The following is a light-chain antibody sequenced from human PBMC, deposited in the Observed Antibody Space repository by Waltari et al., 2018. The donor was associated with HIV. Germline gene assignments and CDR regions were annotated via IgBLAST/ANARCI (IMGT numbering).Light chain of an antibody. Sequence: QSALTQPPSASGSPGQSVTISCTGPSSDIGGYNYVSWYQQHPGKAPKLLIYEVTKRPSGVPDRFSGSKSGNTASLTVSGLQPEDEADYYCGSYTDTNNHYVFGTGTKVT. CDR2: EVT. J-gene: IGLJ1*01. CDR1: SSDIGGYNY. V-gene: IGLV2-8*01. CDR3: GSYTDTNNHYV.